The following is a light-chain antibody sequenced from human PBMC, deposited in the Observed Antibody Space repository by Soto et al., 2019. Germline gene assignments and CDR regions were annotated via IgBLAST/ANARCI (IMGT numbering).Light chain of an antibody. CDR1: QSVSSY. Sequence: EIVLTQSPATLSLSPGERATLSCRASQSVSSYLAWYQQKPGQAPRLLIYDASNRDTGSPDRYSGSGSGTDFSVTISSLESEDFAVYYCQQRSNWSPRYTFGQGNKLEIK. CDR2: DAS. J-gene: IGKJ2*01. CDR3: QQRSNWSPRYT. V-gene: IGKV3-11*01.